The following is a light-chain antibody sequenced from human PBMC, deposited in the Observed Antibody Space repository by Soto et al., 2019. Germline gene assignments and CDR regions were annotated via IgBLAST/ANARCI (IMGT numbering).Light chain of an antibody. CDR3: QQRWHWRSNT. Sequence: EIGRTKSPDTLSVSPGERGTRSCRASQSFSSNLAWYQQKPGQAPRLLIYGASTRATGIPARFSGSGSGTDFTLTISSLEPEDFGVYYCQQRWHWRSNTFGQGTRLDIK. CDR1: QSFSSN. J-gene: IGKJ5*01. CDR2: GAS. V-gene: IGKV3-15*01.